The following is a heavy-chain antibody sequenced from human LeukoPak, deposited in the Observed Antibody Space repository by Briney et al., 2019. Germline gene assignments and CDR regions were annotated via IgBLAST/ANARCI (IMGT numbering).Heavy chain of an antibody. CDR3: ARGLV. V-gene: IGHV4-39*01. J-gene: IGHJ4*02. Sequence: SETLSLTCTVSGGSISGSGYYWGWIRQPPGKGLEWIGSIYYSGSTYYNPSLKSRVTISVDTSKNQFSLRLSSVTAADTAVYYCARGLVWGQGTLVTVSS. CDR2: IYYSGST. D-gene: IGHD6-19*01. CDR1: GGSISGSGYY.